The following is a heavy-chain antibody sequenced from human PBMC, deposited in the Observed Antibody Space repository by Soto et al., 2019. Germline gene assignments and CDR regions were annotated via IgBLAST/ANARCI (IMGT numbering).Heavy chain of an antibody. J-gene: IGHJ4*02. CDR2: IYWDDDK. V-gene: IGHV2-5*02. Sequence: QITLKESGPTLVKPTQNLTLTCTFSGFSLSNTGVGVGWIRQPPGKALDWLALIYWDDDKRYSPSLKSRLTLTKDTSKNQVVLTMTNIDPRVTGTYYCAHAPPVTTGVDDCGQGTLVTVSS. D-gene: IGHD4-17*01. CDR1: GFSLSNTGVG. CDR3: AHAPPVTTGVDD.